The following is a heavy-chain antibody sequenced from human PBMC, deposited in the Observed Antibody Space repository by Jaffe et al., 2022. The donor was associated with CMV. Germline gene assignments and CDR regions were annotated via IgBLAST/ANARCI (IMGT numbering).Heavy chain of an antibody. CDR3: AKDGDRGSWGSSWFDP. Sequence: EVQLVESGGGLVQPGRSLRLSCAASGFTFDDYAMHWVRQAPGKGLEWVSGISWNSGSIGYADSVKGRFTISRDNAKNSLYLQMNSLRAEDTALYYCAKDGDRGSWGSSWFDPWGQGTLVTVSS. CDR1: GFTFDDYA. V-gene: IGHV3-9*01. D-gene: IGHD3-16*01. J-gene: IGHJ5*02. CDR2: ISWNSGSI.